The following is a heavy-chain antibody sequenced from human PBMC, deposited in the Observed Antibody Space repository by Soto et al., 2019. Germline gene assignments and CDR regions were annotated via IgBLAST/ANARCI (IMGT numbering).Heavy chain of an antibody. V-gene: IGHV5-51*01. D-gene: IGHD3-10*01. CDR3: ARLHYYGFKVHGMDV. J-gene: IGHJ6*02. Sequence: PGESLKISCKGSGYSFTSFWIGWVRQMPGKGLEWMGIIYPGDSDTRYSPSFQGQVTISADKSISTAYPQWSSLKASDTAMYYCARLHYYGFKVHGMDVWGQGTTVTVSS. CDR2: IYPGDSDT. CDR1: GYSFTSFW.